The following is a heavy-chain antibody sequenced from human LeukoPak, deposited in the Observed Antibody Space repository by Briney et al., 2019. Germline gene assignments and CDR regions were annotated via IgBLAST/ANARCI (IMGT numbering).Heavy chain of an antibody. Sequence: GGPLRFPGAAPGFILSPNWWTWSGKAPGKGLEWVANIKQDGSETYYVDPVKGRFTISRDNAKNSLYLQMNSLRAEDTAVYYCARGLAFDYWGQGTMVTVSS. CDR1: GFILSPNW. CDR3: ARGLAFDY. V-gene: IGHV3-7*04. D-gene: IGHD3-9*01. CDR2: IKQDGSET. J-gene: IGHJ3*01.